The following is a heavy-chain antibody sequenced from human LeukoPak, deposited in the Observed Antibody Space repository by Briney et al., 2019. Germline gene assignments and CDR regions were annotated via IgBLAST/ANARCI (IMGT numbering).Heavy chain of an antibody. J-gene: IGHJ4*02. Sequence: GGSLRLSCAASGFTFSSYATHWVRQAPGKGLEWVAVISYDGSNKYYADSVKGRFTISRDNSKNTLYLQMNSLRAEDTAVYYCARGQWLISTFDYWGQGTLVTVSS. CDR3: ARGQWLISTFDY. CDR2: ISYDGSNK. CDR1: GFTFSSYA. D-gene: IGHD6-19*01. V-gene: IGHV3-30-3*01.